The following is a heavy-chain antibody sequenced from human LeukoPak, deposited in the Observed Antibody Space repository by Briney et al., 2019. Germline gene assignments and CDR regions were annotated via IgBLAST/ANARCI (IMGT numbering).Heavy chain of an antibody. D-gene: IGHD3-10*01. Sequence: GASVKVSCKASGYTFTGYYMHWVRQAPGQGLEWMGRINPNSGGTNYAQKFQGRVTMTRDTSISTAYMELSSLRSEDTAVYYCASAFGELAPSASWGQGTLVTVSS. CDR1: GYTFTGYY. V-gene: IGHV1-2*06. J-gene: IGHJ5*02. CDR2: INPNSGGT. CDR3: ASAFGELAPSAS.